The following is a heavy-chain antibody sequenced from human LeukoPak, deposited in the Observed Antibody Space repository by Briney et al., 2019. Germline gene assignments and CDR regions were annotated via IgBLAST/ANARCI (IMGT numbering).Heavy chain of an antibody. D-gene: IGHD6-6*01. Sequence: GASVKVSCKASGYTFTGYYMHWVRQARGQGLEWMGWINPNSGGTNYAQKFQGRVTMTRDTSISTAYMELSRLRSDDTAVYYCARVEWLVRGDFDYWGQGTLVTVSS. CDR3: ARVEWLVRGDFDY. CDR1: GYTFTGYY. V-gene: IGHV1-2*02. J-gene: IGHJ4*02. CDR2: INPNSGGT.